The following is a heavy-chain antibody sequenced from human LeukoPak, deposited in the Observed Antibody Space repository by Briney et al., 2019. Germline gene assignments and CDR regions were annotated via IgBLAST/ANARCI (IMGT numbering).Heavy chain of an antibody. CDR1: GFTFSSYG. V-gene: IGHV3-33*01. J-gene: IGHJ4*02. CDR3: ARVSSGSYSHLDY. D-gene: IGHD1-26*01. Sequence: QPGGSLRLSCEASGFTFSSYGMHWVRQAPGKGLEWVAVIWHDGGNKYYADSVKGPFTVSRDNSKNTLYLQMNSLRVEDTAVYYCARVSSGSYSHLDYWGQGSLVTVSS. CDR2: IWHDGGNK.